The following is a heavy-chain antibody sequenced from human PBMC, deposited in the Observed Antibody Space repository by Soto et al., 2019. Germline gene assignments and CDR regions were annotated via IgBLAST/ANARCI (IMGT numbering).Heavy chain of an antibody. J-gene: IGHJ3*02. Sequence: QVQLQESGPGLVKPSQTLSLTCTVSGGSISSGGYYWSWIRQHPGKRLEWIGYIYYSGSTYYNPSLKSRVTISVDTSKNQFSLKLSSVTAADTAVYYCARGYDFWSGFDAFDIWGQGTMVTVSS. CDR2: IYYSGST. V-gene: IGHV4-31*03. CDR1: GGSISSGGYY. CDR3: ARGYDFWSGFDAFDI. D-gene: IGHD3-3*01.